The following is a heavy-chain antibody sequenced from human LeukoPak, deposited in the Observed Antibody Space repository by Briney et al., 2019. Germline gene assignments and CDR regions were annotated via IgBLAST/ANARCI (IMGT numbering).Heavy chain of an antibody. D-gene: IGHD2-15*01. J-gene: IGHJ4*02. CDR2: ISASGSNI. Sequence: GGPLRLSCAASGFPLSSYSINWFRQAAGKGLEWVAYISASGSNIYYVDSVKGRFTVSRDNPKSSLFLQMNSPRAEDTAVYYCARVKGSYFDYWGQGALVTVSS. V-gene: IGHV3-48*01. CDR3: ARVKGSYFDY. CDR1: GFPLSSYS.